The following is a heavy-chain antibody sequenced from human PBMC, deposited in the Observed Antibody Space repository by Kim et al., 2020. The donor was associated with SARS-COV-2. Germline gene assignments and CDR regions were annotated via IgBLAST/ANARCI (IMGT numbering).Heavy chain of an antibody. CDR1: GFTFSSYG. J-gene: IGHJ4*02. V-gene: IGHV3-33*01. D-gene: IGHD6-6*01. Sequence: GGSLRLSCAASGFTFSSYGMHWVRQAPGKGLEWVAVIWYDGSNKYYADSVKGRFTISRDNSKNTLYLQMNSLRAEDTAVYYCARDLEYSSSSGEYYFDYWGQGTLVTVSS. CDR3: ARDLEYSSSSGEYYFDY. CDR2: IWYDGSNK.